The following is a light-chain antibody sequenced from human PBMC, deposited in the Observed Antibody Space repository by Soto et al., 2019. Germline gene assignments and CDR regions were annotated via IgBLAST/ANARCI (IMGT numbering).Light chain of an antibody. J-gene: IGKJ5*01. V-gene: IGKV3-11*01. CDR1: QSVSSY. Sequence: EIVLTQSPATLSSSPGERATLSCRASQSVSSYLAWYQQKPGQAPRLLIYDASNIATGIPARFSGSGSGTEFTLPISSLEPEDFAVYYCQQRSNWPPITFGQGTRLEIK. CDR2: DAS. CDR3: QQRSNWPPIT.